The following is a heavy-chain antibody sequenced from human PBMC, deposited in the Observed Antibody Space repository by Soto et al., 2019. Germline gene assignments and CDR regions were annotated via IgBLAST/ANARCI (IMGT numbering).Heavy chain of an antibody. CDR3: DRDTTLLKDTPKYYCSYFGMDV. Sequence: PSETLSLTCTVSGVSISSGDYYWSWIRQPPGKGLEWIRYIHYSGSTYYNRSLKSRVTISVDKYTNPFYRKLTSVTDADTAVYYCDRDTTLLKDTPKYYCSYFGMDVCCQGQTATVSS. V-gene: IGHV4-30-4*01. CDR1: GVSISSGDYY. J-gene: IGHJ6*02. D-gene: IGHD2-15*01. CDR2: IHYSGST.